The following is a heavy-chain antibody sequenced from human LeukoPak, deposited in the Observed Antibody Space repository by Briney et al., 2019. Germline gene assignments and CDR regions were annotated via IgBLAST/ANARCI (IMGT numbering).Heavy chain of an antibody. V-gene: IGHV3-33*01. D-gene: IGHD6-13*01. J-gene: IGHJ6*02. CDR2: IWYDGSNK. CDR1: GFTFNSYG. Sequence: PGRSLRLSCAASGFTFNSYGMHWVRQAPGKGLEWVSVIWYDGSNKYYADSVKGRFTISRDNSKNTLYLQMNLLRAEDTAVYYCARDLEGAGAGTLYYYYGMDVWGQGATVTVSS. CDR3: ARDLEGAGAGTLYYYYGMDV.